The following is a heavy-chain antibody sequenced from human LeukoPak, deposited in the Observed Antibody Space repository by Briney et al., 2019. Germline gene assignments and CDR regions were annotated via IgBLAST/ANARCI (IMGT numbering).Heavy chain of an antibody. D-gene: IGHD1-26*01. Sequence: PETLSLTCAVYGGSFSGYYWSWIRQPPGKGLEWIGEINHSGSTNYNPSLKSRVTISVDTSKNQFSLKLSSVTAADTAVYYCARVGRYSGSHFDYWGQGTLVTVSS. CDR3: ARVGRYSGSHFDY. V-gene: IGHV4-34*01. CDR2: INHSGST. J-gene: IGHJ4*02. CDR1: GGSFSGYY.